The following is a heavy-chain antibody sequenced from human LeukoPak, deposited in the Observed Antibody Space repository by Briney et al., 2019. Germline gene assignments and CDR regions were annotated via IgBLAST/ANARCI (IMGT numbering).Heavy chain of an antibody. V-gene: IGHV4-30-4*01. Sequence: SQTLSLTCTVSGGSISSGDYYWSWIRQPPGKGLEWIGYIYYSGITYYNPSLKSRVTISVDTSKNQFSLKLRSVTAADTAVYYCARERRGMTQLDYWGQGTLVT. CDR3: ARERRGMTQLDY. CDR1: GGSISSGDYY. J-gene: IGHJ4*02. CDR2: IYYSGIT.